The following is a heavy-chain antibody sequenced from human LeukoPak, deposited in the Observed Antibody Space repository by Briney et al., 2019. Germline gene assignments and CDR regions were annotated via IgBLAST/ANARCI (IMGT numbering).Heavy chain of an antibody. D-gene: IGHD2-2*01. CDR3: AGTEYQLLPI. J-gene: IGHJ3*02. CDR1: GFTFNDYY. V-gene: IGHV3-11*01. Sequence: GGPLTLLCAPSGFTFNDYYMSWLRQAPGKGLEGVSYISSSGSTIYYADSVKGRFTISRDNAKNSLYLQMNSLRAEDTAVYYCAGTEYQLLPIWGQGTMVTVSS. CDR2: ISSSGSTI.